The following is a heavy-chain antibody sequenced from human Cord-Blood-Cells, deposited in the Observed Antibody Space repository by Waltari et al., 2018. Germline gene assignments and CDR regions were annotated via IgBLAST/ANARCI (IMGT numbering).Heavy chain of an antibody. CDR2: ISSTSSTI. V-gene: IGHV3-48*02. Sequence: EVQLVESGGGLVQPGGSLRLSCAASGFTSSSYSMNWVRQAPGKGLGGVLYISSTSSTIYYADSGKSRFTISRDNAKSSLYLQMNSRRDEDTAVYYCARDRGARSWFDPWGQGTLVTVSS. CDR1: GFTSSSYS. J-gene: IGHJ5*02. D-gene: IGHD1-26*01. CDR3: ARDRGARSWFDP.